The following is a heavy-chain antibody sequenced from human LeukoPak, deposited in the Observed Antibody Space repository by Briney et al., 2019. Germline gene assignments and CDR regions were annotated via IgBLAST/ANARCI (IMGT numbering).Heavy chain of an antibody. D-gene: IGHD6-6*01. V-gene: IGHV4-59*08. CDR2: ISDSGST. J-gene: IGHJ4*02. CDR3: ARHKYSSSSPFDF. Sequence: SETLSLTCTVSGGSISSYYWSWIRQPPGKGLEWIGYISDSGSTNYNPSLKSRVTISVDTSKNQFSLKLSSVTAADTAVYYCARHKYSSSSPFDFWGQGTLVTVSS. CDR1: GGSISSYY.